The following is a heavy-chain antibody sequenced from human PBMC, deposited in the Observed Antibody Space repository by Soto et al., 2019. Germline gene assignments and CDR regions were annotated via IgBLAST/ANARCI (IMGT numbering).Heavy chain of an antibody. V-gene: IGHV1-2*04. CDR3: AREGAYYDILTGYRLYYFDY. CDR2: INPNSGGT. Sequence: ASVKVSCKASGYTFTGYYMHWVRQAPGQGLEWMGWINPNSGGTNYAQKFQGWVTMTRDTSISTAYMELSRLRSDDTAVYYCAREGAYYDILTGYRLYYFDYWGQGTLVTVSS. J-gene: IGHJ4*02. D-gene: IGHD3-9*01. CDR1: GYTFTGYY.